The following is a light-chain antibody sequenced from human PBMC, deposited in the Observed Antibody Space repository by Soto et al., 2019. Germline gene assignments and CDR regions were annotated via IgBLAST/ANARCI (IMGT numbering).Light chain of an antibody. V-gene: IGKV2-30*01. J-gene: IGKJ2*01. CDR1: QSLVYSDRNTY. CDR2: KVS. CDR3: MQGSHWPYT. Sequence: DVVMTQSPLSLPVTLGQPASISCRSSQSLVYSDRNTYLTWFQQRPGQSPRRLIYKVSNRDSGVPDRFSGSGSGTDFTLKISRVEAEDIGVYYCMQGSHWPYTFGQGTKLEIK.